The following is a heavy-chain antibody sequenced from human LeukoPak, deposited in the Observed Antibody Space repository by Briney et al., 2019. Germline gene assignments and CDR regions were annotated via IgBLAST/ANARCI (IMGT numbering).Heavy chain of an antibody. CDR2: IGNSGGST. D-gene: IGHD6-13*01. CDR1: GFTFSSYA. Sequence: PGGSLRLSRAASGFTFSSYAMSWVRQAPGKGLEWVAAIGNSGGSTYYADSVKGRFTISRDNSKNTLYLQMDSLRAEDTAIYYCARVDARTSSWNYEDFWGQGTLVTVSS. CDR3: ARVDARTSSWNYEDF. V-gene: IGHV3-23*01. J-gene: IGHJ4*02.